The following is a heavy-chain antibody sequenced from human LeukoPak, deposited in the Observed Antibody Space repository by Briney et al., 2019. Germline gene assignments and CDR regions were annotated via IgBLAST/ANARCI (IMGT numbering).Heavy chain of an antibody. D-gene: IGHD3-16*01. CDR1: GGTFSSYA. Sequence: SVKVSCKASGGTFSSYAISWVRQAPGQGLEWMGGIIPIFGTANYAQKFQGRVTITADESTSTAYMELSSLRSEDTAVYYCASLGQPVGWFDPWGQGTLVTVSS. V-gene: IGHV1-69*13. CDR2: IIPIFGTA. J-gene: IGHJ5*02. CDR3: ASLGQPVGWFDP.